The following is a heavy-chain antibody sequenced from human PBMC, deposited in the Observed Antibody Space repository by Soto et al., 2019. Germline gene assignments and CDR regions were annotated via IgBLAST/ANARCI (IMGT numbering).Heavy chain of an antibody. CDR1: GGSISSYY. Sequence: SETLSLTCTVSGGSISSYYWSWIRQPPGKGLEWIGYIYYSGSTNYNPSLKSRVTISVDTSKNQFSLKLSSVTAADTAVYYCARGGVVVITTPDAFDXWGQGTMVTVSS. CDR2: IYYSGST. J-gene: IGHJ3*02. D-gene: IGHD3-22*01. V-gene: IGHV4-59*01. CDR3: ARGGVVVITTPDAFDX.